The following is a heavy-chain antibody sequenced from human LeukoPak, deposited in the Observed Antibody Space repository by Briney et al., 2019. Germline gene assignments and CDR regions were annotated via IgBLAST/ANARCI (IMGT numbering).Heavy chain of an antibody. Sequence: GASVKVSCKASGGTFSSYAISWVRQALGQGLEWMGGIIPIFGTANYAQKFQGRVTITTDESTSTAYMELSSLRSEDTAVYYCARALDCSSTSCYNGFDYWGQGTLVTVSS. D-gene: IGHD2-2*01. V-gene: IGHV1-69*05. J-gene: IGHJ4*02. CDR2: IIPIFGTA. CDR1: GGTFSSYA. CDR3: ARALDCSSTSCYNGFDY.